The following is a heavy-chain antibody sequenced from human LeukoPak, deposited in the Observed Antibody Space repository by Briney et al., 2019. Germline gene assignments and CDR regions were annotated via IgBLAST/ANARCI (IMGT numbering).Heavy chain of an antibody. D-gene: IGHD2-15*01. V-gene: IGHV3-21*04. Sequence: GGSLRLSCAASGFTFSVYSMNWVRQAPGKGLEWVSSITTSSSDMYYADSVKGRFTISRDNSKNTLYLQMNSLRAEDTAIYYCAKNGDRGAYCSGGSCYPYYYYYMDVWGKGTTVTISS. CDR1: GFTFSVYS. CDR3: AKNGDRGAYCSGGSCYPYYYYYMDV. CDR2: ITTSSSDM. J-gene: IGHJ6*03.